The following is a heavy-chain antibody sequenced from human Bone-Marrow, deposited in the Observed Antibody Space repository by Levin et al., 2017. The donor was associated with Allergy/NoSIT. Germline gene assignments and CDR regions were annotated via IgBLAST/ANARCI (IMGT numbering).Heavy chain of an antibody. CDR3: ARVNSRGIAAAGPDY. V-gene: IGHV3-30*04. D-gene: IGHD6-13*01. CDR1: GFTFSSYA. CDR2: ISYDGSNK. Sequence: PGGSLRLSCAASGFTFSSYAMHWVRQAPGKGLEWVAVISYDGSNKYYADSVKGRFTISRDNSKNTLYLQMNSLRAEDTAVYYCARVNSRGIAAAGPDYWGQGTLVTVSS. J-gene: IGHJ4*02.